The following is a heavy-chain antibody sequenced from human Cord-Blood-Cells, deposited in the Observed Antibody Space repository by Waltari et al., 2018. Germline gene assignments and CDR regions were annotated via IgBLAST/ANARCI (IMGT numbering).Heavy chain of an antibody. CDR1: GYSISSRYY. CDR2: IYHSGST. V-gene: IGHV4-38-2*01. D-gene: IGHD7-27*01. Sequence: QVQLQESGPGLVKPSETLSLTCAVSGYSISSRYYWGWIRQPPGKGLEWIGSIYHSGSTYYNPSLKSRVTISVDTSKNQFSLKLSSVTAADTAVYYCARVSSNWVDYWGQGTLVTVSS. J-gene: IGHJ4*02. CDR3: ARVSSNWVDY.